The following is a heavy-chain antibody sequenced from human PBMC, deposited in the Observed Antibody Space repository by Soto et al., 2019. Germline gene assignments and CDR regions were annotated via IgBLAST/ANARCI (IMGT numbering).Heavy chain of an antibody. V-gene: IGHV4-30-4*01. Sequence: SETLSLTCTVSGGSISSGDYYWSWIRQPPGKGLEWIGYIYYSGTTYYNPSLKSRVTISVDTSKNQFSLKLSSVTAADTAMNYCARALIQLWPHYYYGMDVWGQGTTVTVSS. CDR2: IYYSGTT. CDR1: GGSISSGDYY. CDR3: ARALIQLWPHYYYGMDV. D-gene: IGHD5-18*01. J-gene: IGHJ6*02.